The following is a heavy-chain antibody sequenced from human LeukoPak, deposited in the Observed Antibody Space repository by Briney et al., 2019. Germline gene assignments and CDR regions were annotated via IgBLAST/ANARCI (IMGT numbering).Heavy chain of an antibody. D-gene: IGHD1-1*01. CDR1: GFTFSSYS. J-gene: IGHJ6*02. CDR3: ASSYNLYYYYGMDV. CDR2: ISSSSSYI. V-gene: IGHV3-21*01. Sequence: PGRSLRLSCAASGFTFSSYSMNWVRQAPGKGLEWVSSISSSSSYIYYADSVKGRFTISRDNAKNSLYLQMNSLRAEDTAVYYCASSYNLYYYYGMDVWGQGTTVTVSS.